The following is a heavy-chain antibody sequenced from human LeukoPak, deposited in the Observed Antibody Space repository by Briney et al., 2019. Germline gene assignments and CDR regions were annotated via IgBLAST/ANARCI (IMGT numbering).Heavy chain of an antibody. Sequence: SETLSLTCTVSGGSISSYYWSWIRQPPGKGLEWIGYIYYSGSTNYNYYRGSTNYNPSLKSRVTISVDTSKNQFSLKLSSVTAADTAVYYCARAVALWGYQTDAFDIWGQGTMVTVSS. CDR2: IYYSGST. V-gene: IGHV4-59*01. J-gene: IGHJ3*02. CDR3: ARAVALWGYQTDAFDI. CDR1: GGSISSYY. D-gene: IGHD3-16*01.